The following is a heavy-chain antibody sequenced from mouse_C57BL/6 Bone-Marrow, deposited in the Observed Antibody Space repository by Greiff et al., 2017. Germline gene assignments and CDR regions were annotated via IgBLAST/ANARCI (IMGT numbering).Heavy chain of an antibody. CDR3: ARSGYHAWFAY. CDR1: GYTFTSYW. J-gene: IGHJ3*01. D-gene: IGHD3-1*01. V-gene: IGHV1-59*01. CDR2: IDPSDSYT. Sequence: VQLQQPGAELVRPGTSVKLSCKASGYTFTSYWMHWVKQRPGQGLEWIGVIDPSDSYTNYNQKFKGKATLTVATSSSTADMQLSSLTSEDAAVDYCARSGYHAWFAYWGQGTLVTVSA.